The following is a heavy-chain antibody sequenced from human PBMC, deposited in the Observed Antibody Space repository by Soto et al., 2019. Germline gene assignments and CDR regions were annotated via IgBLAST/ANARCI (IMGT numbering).Heavy chain of an antibody. V-gene: IGHV3-21*01. CDR3: ARGPTMVRGVSLSYYYCGMDV. Sequence: LRLSCAASGFTFSSYSMNWVRQAPGKGLEWVSSISSSSSYIYYADSVKGRFTISRDNAKNSLYLQMNSLRAEDTAVYYCARGPTMVRGVSLSYYYCGMDVWGQGTTVTVSS. CDR2: ISSSSSYI. CDR1: GFTFSSYS. D-gene: IGHD3-10*01. J-gene: IGHJ6*02.